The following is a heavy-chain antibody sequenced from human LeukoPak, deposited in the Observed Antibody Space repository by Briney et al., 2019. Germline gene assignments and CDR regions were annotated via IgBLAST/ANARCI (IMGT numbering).Heavy chain of an antibody. CDR3: ARESDPITGYFYYYMDV. J-gene: IGHJ6*03. V-gene: IGHV4-34*01. CDR2: INHSGST. D-gene: IGHD3-10*01. CDR1: GGSLRGHY. Sequence: PSETLSLTCGVYGGSLRGHYWSWIRQPPGKGLEWVGEINHSGSTNYHPSFWGQVTISVDTSKNQLFLKLNSVTAADTAVYYCARESDPITGYFYYYMDVWGRGTTVTVSS.